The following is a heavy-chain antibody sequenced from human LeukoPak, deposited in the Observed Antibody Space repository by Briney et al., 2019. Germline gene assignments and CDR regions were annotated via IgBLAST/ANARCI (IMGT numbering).Heavy chain of an antibody. Sequence: SETLSLTCTVSGGSITSYYWSWIRQPPGKGLEWIGYISESGSTNSNPSLKSRVTISVDTSKNQFSLNLSSMTAADTAVYYCARRQKLRGPRAGDAFDIWGQGTMVTVSS. CDR2: ISESGST. V-gene: IGHV4-59*08. J-gene: IGHJ3*02. CDR1: GGSITSYY. CDR3: ARRQKLRGPRAGDAFDI. D-gene: IGHD4/OR15-4a*01.